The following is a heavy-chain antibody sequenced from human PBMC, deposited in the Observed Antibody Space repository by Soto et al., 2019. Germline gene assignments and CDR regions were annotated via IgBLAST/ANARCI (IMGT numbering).Heavy chain of an antibody. CDR3: ARPRSPVSCSGGSCYFDY. V-gene: IGHV3-48*02. CDR2: ISSSSSTI. CDR1: GFTFSSYS. Sequence: EVQLVESGGGLVQPGGSLRLSCAASGFTFSSYSMNWVRQAPGKGREWVSYISSSSSTIYYADSVKGRFTISRDNAKNSLYLQMNSLRDEDTAVYYCARPRSPVSCSGGSCYFDYWGQGTLVTVSS. J-gene: IGHJ4*02. D-gene: IGHD2-15*01.